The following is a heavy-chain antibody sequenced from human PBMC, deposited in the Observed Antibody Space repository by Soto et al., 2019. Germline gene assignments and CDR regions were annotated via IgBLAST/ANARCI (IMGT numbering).Heavy chain of an antibody. V-gene: IGHV3-23*01. D-gene: IGHD6-6*01. CDR3: AKASYSSSFWYFDL. J-gene: IGHJ2*01. CDR1: GFTFSSYA. Sequence: PGGSLRLSCAAPGFTFSSYAMSWVRQAPGKGLEWVSAISGSGGSTYYADSVKGRFTISRDNSKNTLYLQMNSLRAEDTAVYYCAKASYSSSFWYFDLWGRGTLVTVSS. CDR2: ISGSGGST.